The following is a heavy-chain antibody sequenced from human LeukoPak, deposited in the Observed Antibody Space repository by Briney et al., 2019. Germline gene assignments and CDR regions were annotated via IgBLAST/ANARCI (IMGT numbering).Heavy chain of an antibody. CDR3: ARQVEGEQQLDPYFDY. J-gene: IGHJ4*02. Sequence: GGSLRLSCAASGFTFSSYTMSWVRQAPGKGLEWVSAITGSGDNTYYADSVKGRFTISRDNSKNTLYLQMNSLRAEDTAVYYCARQVEGEQQLDPYFDYWGQGTLVTVSS. CDR1: GFTFSSYT. D-gene: IGHD6-13*01. V-gene: IGHV3-23*01. CDR2: ITGSGDNT.